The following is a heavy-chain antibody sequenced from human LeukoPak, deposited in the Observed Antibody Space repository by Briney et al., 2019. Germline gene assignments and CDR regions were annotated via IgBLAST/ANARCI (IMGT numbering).Heavy chain of an antibody. CDR3: ARGPSITLIRGGQWYYYMDV. CDR1: GYTFTSYY. J-gene: IGHJ6*03. V-gene: IGHV1-46*01. Sequence: ASVKVSCTASGYTFTSYYIHWVRQAPGQGLEWMGLINPSAGSTNYAQKFQGRVTMTRDTSTSTVYMELSSLRSEDTAVYYCARGPSITLIRGGQWYYYMDVWGKGTTVTISS. D-gene: IGHD3-10*01. CDR2: INPSAGST.